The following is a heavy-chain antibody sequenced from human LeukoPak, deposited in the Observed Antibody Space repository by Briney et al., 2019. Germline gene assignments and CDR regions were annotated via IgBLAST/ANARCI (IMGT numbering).Heavy chain of an antibody. CDR1: GGSFSGYY. V-gene: IGHV4-34*01. CDR3: ARHGLIAGGWFHP. Sequence: SETLSLTCAVYGGSFSGYYWSWIRQPPGKGLEWIGEINHSGSTNYNPSLKSRVTISVDTSKNQFSLKLNSVTAADTALYYCARHGLIAGGWFHPWGQGTLVTVSS. J-gene: IGHJ5*02. CDR2: INHSGST. D-gene: IGHD6-13*01.